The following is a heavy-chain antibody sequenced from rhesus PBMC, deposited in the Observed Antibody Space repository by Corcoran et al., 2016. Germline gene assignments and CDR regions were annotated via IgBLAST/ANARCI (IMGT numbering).Heavy chain of an antibody. D-gene: IGHD3-34*01. J-gene: IGHJ3*01. CDR1: GGSISSDY. V-gene: IGHV4-173*01. Sequence: QLQLQESGPGLVKPSETLSLTCAASGGSISSDYWTWIRQPPGKGLELIGRISRGGGRPDYHPSLQSRGTLSTDTSENQFSLKLSSVTAADTAVYYCARDAPGYYYAFDFWGQGLRVTVSS. CDR3: ARDAPGYYYAFDF. CDR2: ISRGGGRP.